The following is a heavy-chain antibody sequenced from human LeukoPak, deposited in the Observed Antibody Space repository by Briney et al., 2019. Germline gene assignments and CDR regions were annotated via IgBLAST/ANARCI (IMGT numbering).Heavy chain of an antibody. CDR2: INHSGST. D-gene: IGHD3-10*01. Sequence: SETLSLTCAVYGGSFSGYYWSWIRQPPGKGLEWIGEINHSGSTNYNPSLKSRVTISVDTSKNQFSLKLGSVTAADTAVYYCASLYYYGSGSSRRFDPWGQGTLVTVSS. J-gene: IGHJ5*02. CDR3: ASLYYYGSGSSRRFDP. V-gene: IGHV4-34*01. CDR1: GGSFSGYY.